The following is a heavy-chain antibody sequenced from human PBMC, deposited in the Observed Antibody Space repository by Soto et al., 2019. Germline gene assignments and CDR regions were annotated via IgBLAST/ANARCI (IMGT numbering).Heavy chain of an antibody. Sequence: PGESLKISYKGSGYSFTSYWIGWVRQMPGKGLEWMGIIYPGDSDTRYSPSFQGQVTISADKSISTAYLQWSSLKASDTAMYYCARLARIVVVFAATDLHFDYWGQGTLVTVSS. CDR1: GYSFTSYW. D-gene: IGHD2-15*01. CDR2: IYPGDSDT. V-gene: IGHV5-51*01. CDR3: ARLARIVVVFAATDLHFDY. J-gene: IGHJ4*02.